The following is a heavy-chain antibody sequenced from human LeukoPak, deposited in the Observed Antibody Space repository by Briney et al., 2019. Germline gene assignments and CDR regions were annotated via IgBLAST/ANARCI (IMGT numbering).Heavy chain of an antibody. V-gene: IGHV3-23*01. CDR2: LSGRGDSK. J-gene: IGHJ6*03. CDR3: AKGRTYHYFMDV. CDR1: GFTFNNHA. Sequence: GGSLRLSCAASGFTFNNHAMSWVRQAPGKGLEWVSGLSGRGDSKYYSDSVKGRFSISRDNSRNTLYLQMNSLRAEDAAVYYCAKGRTYHYFMDVWGQGTTVTVSS.